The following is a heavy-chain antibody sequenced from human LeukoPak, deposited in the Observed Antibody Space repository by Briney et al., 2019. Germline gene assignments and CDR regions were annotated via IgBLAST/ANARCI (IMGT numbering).Heavy chain of an antibody. J-gene: IGHJ4*02. V-gene: IGHV5-51*01. Sequence: GESLKISCKGSGYSFSSYWIGGVRQMPGKGLEWMGIIYPGDSETKYKPSYQGQVTISADKSISTAYLQWSSLKASDTAMYYCARHYYASGSYYNDYWGQGTLVTVSS. CDR3: ARHYYASGSYYNDY. D-gene: IGHD3-10*01. CDR1: GYSFSSYW. CDR2: IYPGDSET.